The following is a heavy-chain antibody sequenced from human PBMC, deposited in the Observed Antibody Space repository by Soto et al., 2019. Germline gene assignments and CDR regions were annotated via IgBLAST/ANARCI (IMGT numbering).Heavy chain of an antibody. V-gene: IGHV1-2*04. J-gene: IGHJ5*02. CDR3: VMLGYCSSTSCYMGDNWFDP. CDR2: INPNSGRT. CDR1: GYTFTGYY. D-gene: IGHD2-2*01. Sequence: GASVKVSCKASGYTFTGYYMHWVRQAPGQGLEWMGGINPNSGRTNYAQKFQGWVTMTRDTSTSTAYMELSSLRSEDTAVYYCVMLGYCSSTSCYMGDNWFDPWGQGTLVTVSS.